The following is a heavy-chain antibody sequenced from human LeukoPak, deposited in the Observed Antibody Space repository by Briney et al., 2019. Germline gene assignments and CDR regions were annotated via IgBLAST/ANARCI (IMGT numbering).Heavy chain of an antibody. J-gene: IGHJ4*02. CDR3: ARGLPSGTRSFDY. CDR1: GGSFRGYY. Sequence: SETLSLTCAVYGGSFRGYYWSWIRQPPGKGLEWIGEINHSGSTNYNPSLKSRVTISVDTSKNQFSLKLSSVTAADTAVYYCARGLPSGTRSFDYWGQGTLVTVSS. V-gene: IGHV4-34*01. D-gene: IGHD2-15*01. CDR2: INHSGST.